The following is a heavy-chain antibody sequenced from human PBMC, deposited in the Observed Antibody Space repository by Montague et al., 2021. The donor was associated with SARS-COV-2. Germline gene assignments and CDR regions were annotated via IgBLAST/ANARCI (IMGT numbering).Heavy chain of an antibody. V-gene: IGHV4-59*01. CDR3: ARGNTWEGYSYGFDY. J-gene: IGHJ4*02. CDR2: IYYSGST. Sequence: SETLSLTCTVSGGSISSYYWSWIRQPPGKGLEWTGYIYYSGSTNYNPSLKSRVTISVDTSKNQFSLKLSSVTAADTAVYYCARGNTWEGYSYGFDYWGQGTLVTVSS. CDR1: GGSISSYY. D-gene: IGHD5-18*01.